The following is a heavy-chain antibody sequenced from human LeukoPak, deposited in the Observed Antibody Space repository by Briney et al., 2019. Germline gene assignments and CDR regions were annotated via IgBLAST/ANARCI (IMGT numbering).Heavy chain of an antibody. CDR3: AREVILEWLEAVFDY. D-gene: IGHD3-3*01. Sequence: GGSLRLSCAASGFTFSTYSMIWVRQAPGKGLEWVSYISSSSSTIYYADSVKGRFTISRDNAKNSLYLQMNSLRAEDTAVYYCAREVILEWLEAVFDYWGQGTLVTVSS. CDR1: GFTFSTYS. J-gene: IGHJ4*02. V-gene: IGHV3-48*01. CDR2: ISSSSSTI.